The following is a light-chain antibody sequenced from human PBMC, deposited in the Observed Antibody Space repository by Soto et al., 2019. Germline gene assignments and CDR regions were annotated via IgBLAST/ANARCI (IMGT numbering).Light chain of an antibody. CDR3: QSYDSSLSGPV. CDR2: GND. V-gene: IGLV1-40*01. Sequence: QPVLTQPPSVSGAPGQTVTISCNGRSSNIGAGYDVHWYQQLPGTAPKLLIYGNDNRPSGVPDRISGSKTGTSASLAITGLQADDEADYWCQSYDSSLSGPVFGGGTKLTVL. CDR1: SSNIGAGYD. J-gene: IGLJ3*02.